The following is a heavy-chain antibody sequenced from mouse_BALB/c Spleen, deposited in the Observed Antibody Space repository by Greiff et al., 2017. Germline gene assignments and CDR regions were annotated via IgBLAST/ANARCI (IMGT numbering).Heavy chain of an antibody. V-gene: IGHV5-15*02. CDR1: GFTFSDYG. J-gene: IGHJ4*01. CDR2: ISNLAYSI. CDR3: ARGGYDGDAMDY. Sequence: EVKLMESGGGLVQPGGSRKLSCAASGFTFSDYGMAWVRQAPGKGPEWVAFISNLAYSIYYADTVTGRFTISRENAKNTLYLEMSSLRSEDTAMYYCARGGYDGDAMDYWGQGTSVTVSS. D-gene: IGHD2-2*01.